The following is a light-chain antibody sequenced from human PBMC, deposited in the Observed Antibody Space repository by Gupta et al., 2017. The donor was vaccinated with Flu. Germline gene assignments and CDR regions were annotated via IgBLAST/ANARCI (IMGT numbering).Light chain of an antibody. Sequence: SYELTQPPSVSVSPGQTARITCSGDALPKQYAYWYQQKPVQAPVLEIYKDSERPSVIPERFSGSSSGTTVTLTISGVQAEDDADYYCQSEDSSSTREVFGGGTKLTVL. CDR1: ALPKQY. V-gene: IGLV3-25*02. CDR3: QSEDSSSTREV. CDR2: KDS. J-gene: IGLJ3*02.